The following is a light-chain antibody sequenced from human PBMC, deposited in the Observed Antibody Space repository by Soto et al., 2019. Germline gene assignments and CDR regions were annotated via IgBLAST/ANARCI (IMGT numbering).Light chain of an antibody. CDR1: SSDVGGYNY. Sequence: QSALTQPRSVSGSPGQSVTISCTGTSSDVGGYNYVSWYQQHPGKAPKIKIYDVNERPAGVPDRFSGSKSGNTASLTISGLQAEDEADYYCCSWAGNSLVLGGGTKVTVL. J-gene: IGLJ3*02. CDR3: CSWAGNSLV. CDR2: DVN. V-gene: IGLV2-11*01.